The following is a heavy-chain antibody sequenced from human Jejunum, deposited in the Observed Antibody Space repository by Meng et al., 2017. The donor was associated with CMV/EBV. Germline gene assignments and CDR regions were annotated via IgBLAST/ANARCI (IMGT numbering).Heavy chain of an antibody. CDR2: IHYGGST. J-gene: IGHJ6*02. Sequence: SAGSVKSDSYYWSWIRQPPGKALEWIGYIHYGGSTNYNPSLKSRVTISVDTSKNRFSLRLTSVTAADTAIYYCARTDYYSYYGMDVWGQGTPVTVSS. CDR3: ARTDYYSYYGMDV. V-gene: IGHV4-61*01. CDR1: AGSVKSDSYY.